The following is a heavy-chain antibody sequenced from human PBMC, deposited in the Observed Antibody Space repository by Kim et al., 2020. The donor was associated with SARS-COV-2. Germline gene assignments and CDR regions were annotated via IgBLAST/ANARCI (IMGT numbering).Heavy chain of an antibody. J-gene: IGHJ4*02. CDR3: ARHGTTVTTWVDY. Sequence: YNPSLKSRVTISVDTSKNQFSLKLSSVTAADTAVYYCARHGTTVTTWVDYWGQGTLVTVSS. V-gene: IGHV4-39*01. D-gene: IGHD4-4*01.